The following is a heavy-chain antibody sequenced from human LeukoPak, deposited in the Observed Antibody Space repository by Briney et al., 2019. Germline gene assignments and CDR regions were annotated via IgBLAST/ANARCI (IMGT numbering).Heavy chain of an antibody. CDR1: GFSFRNYA. J-gene: IGHJ4*02. V-gene: IGHV3-23*01. CDR3: AKRAAVIATRYFDS. CDR2: IGGDSISI. D-gene: IGHD2-21*01. Sequence: GGSLRLSCAASGFSFRNYAMNWVRQVPGKGLEWVSGIGGDSISIHYADSIKGRFTIFRDNSRNTLYLQMNSLRAEDTAIYYCAKRAAVIATRYFDSWGQGTLVTVSS.